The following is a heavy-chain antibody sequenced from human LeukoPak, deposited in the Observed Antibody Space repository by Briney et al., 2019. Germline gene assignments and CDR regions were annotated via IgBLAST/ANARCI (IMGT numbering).Heavy chain of an antibody. J-gene: IGHJ6*02. V-gene: IGHV3-66*01. CDR2: IYSGGST. Sequence: TGGSLRLSCAASGFTVSSNYMSWVRQAPGKGLEWVSVIYSGGSTYYADSVKGRFTISRDNSKNTLYLQMNSLRAEDTAVYYCARERHIYCSGGSCYPMDVWGQGTTVTVSS. CDR3: ARERHIYCSGGSCYPMDV. CDR1: GFTVSSNY. D-gene: IGHD2-15*01.